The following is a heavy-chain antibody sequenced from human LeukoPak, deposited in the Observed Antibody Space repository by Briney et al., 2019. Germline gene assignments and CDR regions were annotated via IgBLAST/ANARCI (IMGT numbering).Heavy chain of an antibody. CDR1: GGTFSSYA. Sequence: EASVNVSCKASGGTFSSYAISWVRQAPGQGLEWMGGIIPIFGTANYAQKFQGRVTITADESTSTAYMELSSLRSEDTAVYYCARGRLGMWPQYAFDIWGQGTMVTVSS. D-gene: IGHD5-12*01. V-gene: IGHV1-69*13. J-gene: IGHJ3*02. CDR3: ARGRLGMWPQYAFDI. CDR2: IIPIFGTA.